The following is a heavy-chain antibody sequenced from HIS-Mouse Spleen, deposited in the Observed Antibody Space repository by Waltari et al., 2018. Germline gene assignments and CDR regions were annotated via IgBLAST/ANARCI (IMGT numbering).Heavy chain of an antibody. CDR2: IKSKTDGGTT. D-gene: IGHD3-9*01. J-gene: IGHJ4*02. CDR1: GFIFSNAW. CDR3: IATTGY. V-gene: IGHV3-15*01. Sequence: EVQLVESGGGLVKPGGSLSLSFSAPGFIFSNAWTSWVRQAPGKGLEWVGRIKSKTDGGTTDYAAPVKGRFTISRDDSKNTLYLQMNSLKTEDTAVYYCIATTGYWGQGTLVTVSS.